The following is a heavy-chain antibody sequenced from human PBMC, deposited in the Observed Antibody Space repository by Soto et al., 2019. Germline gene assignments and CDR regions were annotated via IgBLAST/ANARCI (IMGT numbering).Heavy chain of an antibody. CDR3: ARGHRYASGSYYNYYYYYYGMDV. J-gene: IGHJ6*02. Sequence: SETLSLTCAVYGGSFSGYYWSWIRQPPGKGLEWIGEINHSGSTNYNPSLKSRVTISVDTSKNQFSLKLSSVTAADTAVYYCARGHRYASGSYYNYYYYYYGMDVWGQGTTVTVSS. CDR1: GGSFSGYY. D-gene: IGHD3-10*01. V-gene: IGHV4-34*01. CDR2: INHSGST.